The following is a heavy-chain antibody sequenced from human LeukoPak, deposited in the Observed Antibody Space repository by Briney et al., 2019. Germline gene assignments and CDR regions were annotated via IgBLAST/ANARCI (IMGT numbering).Heavy chain of an antibody. CDR3: ASSPYCGGDCYPFDY. J-gene: IGHJ4*02. Sequence: ASVKVSCKASGYTFTSYGISWVRQAPGQGLEWMGWISAYNGNTNYAQKLQGRVTMTTDTSTSTAYMELSSLRSEDTAVYYCASSPYCGGDCYPFDYWGQGTLVTVSS. CDR2: ISAYNGNT. V-gene: IGHV1-18*01. D-gene: IGHD2-21*02. CDR1: GYTFTSYG.